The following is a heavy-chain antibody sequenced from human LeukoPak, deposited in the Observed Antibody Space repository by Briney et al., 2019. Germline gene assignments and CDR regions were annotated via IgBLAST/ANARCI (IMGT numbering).Heavy chain of an antibody. J-gene: IGHJ4*02. CDR1: GFTFSSYA. Sequence: RTGGSLRLSCAASGFTFSSYAMSWVRQAPGKGLEWVSAISGSGGSTYYADSVKGRFTISRDNSKNTLYLQMNSLRAEDTAVYYCARVSTSSSWYYFDYWGQGTLVTVSS. D-gene: IGHD6-13*01. CDR3: ARVSTSSSWYYFDY. CDR2: ISGSGGST. V-gene: IGHV3-23*01.